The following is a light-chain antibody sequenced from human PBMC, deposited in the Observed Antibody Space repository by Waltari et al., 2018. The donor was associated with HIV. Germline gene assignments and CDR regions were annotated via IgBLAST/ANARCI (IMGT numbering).Light chain of an antibody. Sequence: QSALTQPPSASGSPGQSVSISCTGASSDVGAFKHFSWSQQHPGQAPKLLIYDVTKRPSGVPDRFSGSKSGNTASLTVSGLQAEDEAHYYCSSYAGSSMSYAFGTGTKVTVL. CDR2: DVT. CDR3: SSYAGSSMSYA. J-gene: IGLJ1*01. V-gene: IGLV2-8*01. CDR1: SSDVGAFKH.